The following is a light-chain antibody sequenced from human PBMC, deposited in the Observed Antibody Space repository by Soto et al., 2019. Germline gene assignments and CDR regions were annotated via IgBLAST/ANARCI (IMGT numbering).Light chain of an antibody. J-gene: IGKJ2*01. V-gene: IGKV1-5*03. CDR1: QSIRSW. CDR3: QQYNSYQYT. Sequence: DIQMTQSPSTLSASVGDRVTITCRASQSIRSWLAWYQQKPGKAPKLLIYKASSLEGGIPSRFSGSGSETEFTLTISSLQPEDFATYYCQQYNSYQYTFGQGTKLEIK. CDR2: KAS.